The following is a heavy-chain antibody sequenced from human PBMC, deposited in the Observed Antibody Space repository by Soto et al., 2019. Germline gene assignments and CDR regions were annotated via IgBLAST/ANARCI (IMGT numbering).Heavy chain of an antibody. V-gene: IGHV1-18*01. CDR1: GYTFTLYS. Sequence: ASVKVSCKASGYTFTLYSISWVRQAPGQGLEWMGWISGYNGDTNYAQKFQGRVTMTVDTSTTTAFMELTSLTSDDRAVYYCAKNGQPPYYYGMDVWGQGTTVTVSS. CDR3: AKNGQPPYYYGMDV. CDR2: ISGYNGDT. D-gene: IGHD2-8*01. J-gene: IGHJ6*02.